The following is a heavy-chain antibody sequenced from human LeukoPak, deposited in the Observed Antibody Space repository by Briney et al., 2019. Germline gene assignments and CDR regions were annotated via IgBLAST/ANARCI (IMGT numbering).Heavy chain of an antibody. D-gene: IGHD6-25*01. V-gene: IGHV3-7*01. CDR1: GFRFSTFW. CDR2: INQNGGVK. CDR3: ATSDDAAGTS. J-gene: IGHJ5*02. Sequence: GGSLRLSYAASGFRFSTFWMSWVRQAPGKGLDWVANINQNGGVKHYADSVKGRFTISRDNAKNSLYLQMTSLRADDTAVYYCATSDDAAGTSWGQGTLVTVSS.